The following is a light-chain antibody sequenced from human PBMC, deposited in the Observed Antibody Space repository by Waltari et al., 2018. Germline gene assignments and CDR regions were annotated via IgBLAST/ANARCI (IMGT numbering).Light chain of an antibody. CDR1: QDINSY. CDR3: QQYYDYDLT. CDR2: AAS. J-gene: IGKJ4*01. Sequence: AIRMTQSPSSLSASTGDRVTISCRASQDINSYLAWYQQKAGKAPKLLIYAASTLESGVPSRFSGSGSGTDFTLIISCLQSEDFATYYCQQYYDYDLTFGGGTKVEIK. V-gene: IGKV1-8*01.